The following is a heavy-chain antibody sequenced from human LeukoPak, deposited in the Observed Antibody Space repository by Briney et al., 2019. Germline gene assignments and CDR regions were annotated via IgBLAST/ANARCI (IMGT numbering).Heavy chain of an antibody. V-gene: IGHV3-23*01. CDR1: GFSFTNAW. D-gene: IGHD3-22*01. CDR2: ISGSGGNT. CDR3: AKREADYYYDSSGYLIS. Sequence: GGSLRLSCAASGFSFTNAWMSWVRQAPGKGLEWVSAISGSGGNTYYADSVKGRFTISRDNSKNTLYLQMNSLRAEDTAVYYCAKREADYYYDSSGYLISWGQGTLVTVSS. J-gene: IGHJ5*02.